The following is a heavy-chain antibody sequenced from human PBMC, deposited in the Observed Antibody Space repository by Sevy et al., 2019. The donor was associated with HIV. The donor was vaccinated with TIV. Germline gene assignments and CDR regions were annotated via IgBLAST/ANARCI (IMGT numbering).Heavy chain of an antibody. CDR1: GFTFSSYG. CDR3: ARDGYDFWSGYTYYYYYGMDV. Sequence: GGSLRLSCAASGFTFSSYGMHWVRQAPGKGLEWVVVIWYDGSNKYYADSVKGRFTISRDNSKNTLYLQMNSLRAEDTAVYYCARDGYDFWSGYTYYYYYGMDVWGQGTTVTVSS. D-gene: IGHD3-3*01. V-gene: IGHV3-33*01. J-gene: IGHJ6*02. CDR2: IWYDGSNK.